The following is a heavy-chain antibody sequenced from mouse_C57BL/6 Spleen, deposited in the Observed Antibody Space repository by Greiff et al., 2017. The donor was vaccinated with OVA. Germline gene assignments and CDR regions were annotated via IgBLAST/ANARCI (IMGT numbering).Heavy chain of an antibody. CDR1: GYAFSSYW. Sequence: VQLQQSGAELVKPGASVKISCKASGYAFSSYWMNWVKQRPGKGLEWIGQIYPGDGDTNYNGKFKGKATLTADKSSSTAYMQLSSLTSEDSAVYFCARFTTVYAMDYWGQGTSGTVSS. D-gene: IGHD1-1*01. CDR3: ARFTTVYAMDY. J-gene: IGHJ4*01. CDR2: IYPGDGDT. V-gene: IGHV1-80*01.